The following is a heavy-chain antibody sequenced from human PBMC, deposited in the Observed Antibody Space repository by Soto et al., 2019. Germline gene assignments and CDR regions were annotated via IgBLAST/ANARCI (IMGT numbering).Heavy chain of an antibody. J-gene: IGHJ5*02. D-gene: IGHD3-3*01. Sequence: EVQLLESEGGLVQPGGSLRLSGTASGVTISSYAMNWVRQAPGKGLEGVSTISDTGGATFYAGSVKGRFTISRDNSKNTVYLQMRSLRVEDTAVYFCAVGRRKKSGSNTWFDPWGRGTLVTVSS. CDR2: ISDTGGAT. CDR1: GVTISSYA. CDR3: AVGRRKKSGSNTWFDP. V-gene: IGHV3-23*01.